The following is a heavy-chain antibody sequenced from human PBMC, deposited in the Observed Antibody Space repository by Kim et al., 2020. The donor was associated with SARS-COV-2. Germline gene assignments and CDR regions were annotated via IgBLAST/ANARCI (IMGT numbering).Heavy chain of an antibody. J-gene: IGHJ5*02. CDR3: AKVKGFFLEWLFPKIRFDP. CDR2: ISGSGGST. V-gene: IGHV3-23*01. D-gene: IGHD3-3*01. CDR1: GFTFSSYA. Sequence: GGSLRLSCAASGFTFSSYAMSWVRQAPGKGLEWVSAISGSGGSTYYADSVKGRFTISRDNSKNTLYLQMNSLRAEDTAVYYCAKVKGFFLEWLFPKIRFDPWGQGTLVTVSS.